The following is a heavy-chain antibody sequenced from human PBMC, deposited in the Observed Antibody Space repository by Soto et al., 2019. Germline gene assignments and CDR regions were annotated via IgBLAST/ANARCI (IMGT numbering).Heavy chain of an antibody. V-gene: IGHV4-39*01. J-gene: IGHJ3*02. CDR2: IYYSGST. D-gene: IGHD2-15*01. Sequence: PSETLSLTCTVSGGSISSSSYYWGWIRQPPGKGLEWIGSIYYSGSTYYNPSLTSRVTISVDTSKNPFPLKLSSVTAADTAVYYCARGSPPVVAATALAFDIWGQGTMVTVSS. CDR3: ARGSPPVVAATALAFDI. CDR1: GGSISSSSYY.